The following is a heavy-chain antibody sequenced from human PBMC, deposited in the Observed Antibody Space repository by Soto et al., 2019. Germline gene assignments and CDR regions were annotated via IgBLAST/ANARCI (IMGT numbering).Heavy chain of an antibody. V-gene: IGHV4-59*01. J-gene: IGHJ3*02. Sequence: SETLSLTCTVSGGSISRYYWSWIRQPPGKGLEWIGYIYYSGSTNYNPSLKSRVTISVDTSKNQFSLKLSSVTAADTAVYYCARDSPLNWARLDPFDIWGQGTMVTVSS. D-gene: IGHD7-27*01. CDR1: GGSISRYY. CDR2: IYYSGST. CDR3: ARDSPLNWARLDPFDI.